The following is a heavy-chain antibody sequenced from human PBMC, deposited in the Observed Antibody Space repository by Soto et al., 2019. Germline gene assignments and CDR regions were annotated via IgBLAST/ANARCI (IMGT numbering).Heavy chain of an antibody. Sequence: TSETLSLTCIVSGGSISGYYWSWIRQPAGKELEWIGRIYSDGTTNYNPSLKGRGTMSVDTSKKQISLKLTSVTAADTAMYYCARDRGYRSGSFGSWGQGXLFTVYS. V-gene: IGHV4-4*07. D-gene: IGHD5-18*01. CDR2: IYSDGTT. CDR3: ARDRGYRSGSFGS. CDR1: GGSISGYY. J-gene: IGHJ5*02.